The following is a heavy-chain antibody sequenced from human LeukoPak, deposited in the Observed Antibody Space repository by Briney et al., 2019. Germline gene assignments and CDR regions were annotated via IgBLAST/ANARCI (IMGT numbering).Heavy chain of an antibody. CDR3: ARDNYSNYGIDY. J-gene: IGHJ4*02. V-gene: IGHV3-33*08. D-gene: IGHD4-11*01. CDR1: GFTFSSYG. Sequence: GGSLRLSCAASGFTFSSYGMHWVRQAPGKGLEWVAVIWYDGSNKYYAGSVKGRFTISRDNSKNTLYLQMNSLRAEDTAVYYCARDNYSNYGIDYWGQGTLVTVSS. CDR2: IWYDGSNK.